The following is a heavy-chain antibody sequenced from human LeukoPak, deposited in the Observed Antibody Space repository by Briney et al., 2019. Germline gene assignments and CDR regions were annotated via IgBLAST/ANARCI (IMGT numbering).Heavy chain of an antibody. Sequence: PGGSLRLSCAASGFVFSNYWMHWVRQAPGKGLVWVSRIKTDGSTITYADSVKGRFTISRDNSKNTLYLQMNSLRAEDTAVYYCARDLGAYCGGDCPNWFDPWGQGTLVTVSS. V-gene: IGHV3-74*01. CDR1: GFVFSNYW. J-gene: IGHJ5*02. D-gene: IGHD2-21*02. CDR3: ARDLGAYCGGDCPNWFDP. CDR2: IKTDGSTI.